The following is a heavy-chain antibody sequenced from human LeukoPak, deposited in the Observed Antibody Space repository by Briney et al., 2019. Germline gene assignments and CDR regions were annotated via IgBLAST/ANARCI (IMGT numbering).Heavy chain of an antibody. Sequence: PSETLSLTCTVSGGSISSGGNYWSWIRQHPGKGLEWIGYIYYSGSTYYNPSLKSRVTISVDTSKNQFSLKLSSVTAADTAVYYCARNKREYSSSSGSFDYWGQGTLVTVSS. CDR3: ARNKREYSSSSGSFDY. CDR1: GGSISSGGNY. V-gene: IGHV4-31*03. CDR2: IYYSGST. J-gene: IGHJ4*02. D-gene: IGHD6-6*01.